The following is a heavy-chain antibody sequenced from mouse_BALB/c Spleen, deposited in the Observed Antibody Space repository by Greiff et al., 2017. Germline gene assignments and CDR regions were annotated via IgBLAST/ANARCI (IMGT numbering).Heavy chain of an antibody. CDR2: INSNGGST. V-gene: IGHV5-6-3*01. Sequence: EVHLVESGGGLVQPGGSLKLSCAASGFTFSSYGMSWVRQTPDKRLELVATINSNGGSTYYPDSVKGRFTISRDNAKNTLYLQMSSLKSEDTAMYYCARGRMITRNWYFDVWGAGTTVTVSS. D-gene: IGHD2-4*01. CDR1: GFTFSSYG. CDR3: ARGRMITRNWYFDV. J-gene: IGHJ1*01.